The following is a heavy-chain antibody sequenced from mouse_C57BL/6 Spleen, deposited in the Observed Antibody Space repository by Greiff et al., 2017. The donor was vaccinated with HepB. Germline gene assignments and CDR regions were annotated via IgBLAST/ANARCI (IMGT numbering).Heavy chain of an antibody. Sequence: EVKLMESGGGLVKPGGSLKLSCAASGFTFSSYAMSWVRQTPEKRLEWVATISDGGSYTYYPDNVKGRFTISRDNAKNNLYLQMSHLKSEDTAMYYCAREHYYGSSSFDYWGQGTTLTVSS. CDR3: AREHYYGSSSFDY. V-gene: IGHV5-4*01. CDR2: ISDGGSYT. J-gene: IGHJ2*01. CDR1: GFTFSSYA. D-gene: IGHD1-1*01.